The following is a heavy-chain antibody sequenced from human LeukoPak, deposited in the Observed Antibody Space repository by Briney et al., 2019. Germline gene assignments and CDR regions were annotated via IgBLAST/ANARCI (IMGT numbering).Heavy chain of an antibody. D-gene: IGHD3-16*01. Sequence: GGSLRLSCAASGFTFSSYGMHWVRQAPGKGLDWVAFIRYDGRNKYYADSVKGRFTISRDNSKNTLYLQMNSLRAEDMAVYYCAKDGGQGADYWGQGTLVSVSS. J-gene: IGHJ4*02. CDR1: GFTFSSYG. CDR3: AKDGGQGADY. CDR2: IRYDGRNK. V-gene: IGHV3-30*02.